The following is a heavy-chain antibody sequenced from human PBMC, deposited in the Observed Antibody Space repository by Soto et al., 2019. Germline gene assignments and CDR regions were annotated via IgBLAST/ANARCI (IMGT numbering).Heavy chain of an antibody. V-gene: IGHV3-23*01. D-gene: IGHD4-17*01. CDR2: IHGGGNSA. J-gene: IGHJ4*02. CDR3: AKNRSRVTTAWHFDY. Sequence: EVQLLESGGDLVQPGRSLRLSCAASGFTFSGYAMSWVRQAPGKGLAWVSVIHGGGNSAYYADSVKGRFTISRDNSENALYVQMSSLRGEDTAVYYCAKNRSRVTTAWHFDYWGQGTLVTVSS. CDR1: GFTFSGYA.